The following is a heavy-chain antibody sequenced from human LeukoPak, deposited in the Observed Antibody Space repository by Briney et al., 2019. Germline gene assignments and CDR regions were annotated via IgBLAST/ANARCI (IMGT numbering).Heavy chain of an antibody. Sequence: ESLKISCKASGYSFTSYWIGWVRQMPGKGLEWMGIIDPSDSDTRHTPSFQGQVTISADKSLSTAYLLWNSLQASDTAMYYCARQTAMGRSGDYWGQGTLVTVSS. CDR3: ARQTAMGRSGDY. J-gene: IGHJ4*02. V-gene: IGHV5-51*01. CDR1: GYSFTSYW. CDR2: IDPSDSDT. D-gene: IGHD5-18*01.